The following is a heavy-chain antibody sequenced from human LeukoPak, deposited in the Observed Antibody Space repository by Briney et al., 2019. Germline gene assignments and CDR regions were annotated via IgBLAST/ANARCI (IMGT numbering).Heavy chain of an antibody. CDR3: ARVRAAAGLFQH. CDR1: GYTFTSYG. D-gene: IGHD6-13*01. CDR2: ISAYNGNT. V-gene: IGHV1-18*01. J-gene: IGHJ1*01. Sequence: ASVKVSCKASGYTFTSYGISWVRQAPGQGLEWIGWISAYNGNTNYAQKLQGRVTMTTDTSTSTAYMELRSLRSDDTAVYYCARVRAAAGLFQHWGQGTLVTVSS.